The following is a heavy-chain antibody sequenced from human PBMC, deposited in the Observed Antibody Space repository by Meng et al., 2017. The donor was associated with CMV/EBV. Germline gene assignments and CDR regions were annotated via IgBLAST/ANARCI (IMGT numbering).Heavy chain of an antibody. Sequence: SETLSLTCAVYGGSFSGYYWSWIRQPPGKGLEWIGEINHSGSTNYNPSLKSRVTISVDTSKNSLYLQMNSLRAEDTAVYYCAISKCSTSCRYFDYWGQGTLVTVSS. CDR1: GGSFSGYY. CDR2: INHSGST. CDR3: AISKCSTSCRYFDY. D-gene: IGHD2-2*01. V-gene: IGHV4-34*01. J-gene: IGHJ4*02.